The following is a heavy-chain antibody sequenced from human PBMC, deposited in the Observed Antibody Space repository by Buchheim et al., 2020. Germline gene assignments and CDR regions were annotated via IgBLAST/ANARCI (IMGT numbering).Heavy chain of an antibody. D-gene: IGHD1-26*01. Sequence: QVQLQESGPGLVKPSQTLSLTCTVSGGSISSDGHYWSWIRQHPGKGLEWIGYISYRGNTYYNPSLKSRVSISADTSNNQFSLKLSSVTAADTAVYYCARHEDTPMGATLLFDYWGQGTL. CDR1: GGSISSDGHY. J-gene: IGHJ4*02. CDR3: ARHEDTPMGATLLFDY. V-gene: IGHV4-31*03. CDR2: ISYRGNT.